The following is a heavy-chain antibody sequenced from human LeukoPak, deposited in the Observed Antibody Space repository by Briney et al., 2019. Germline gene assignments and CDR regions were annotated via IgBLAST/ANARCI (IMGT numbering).Heavy chain of an antibody. V-gene: IGHV4-59*01. CDR1: GGSINNYY. CDR3: ARLTLDYYYDSSGYYIDY. D-gene: IGHD3-22*01. J-gene: IGHJ4*02. Sequence: SETLSLTCTVSGGSINNYYWSWIRHPPGMGLEWIGYIYYSGSTNYNPSLKSRVTISVDTSKKQFSLNLSSVTAADTAVYYCARLTLDYYYDSSGYYIDYWGQGTLVTVSS. CDR2: IYYSGST.